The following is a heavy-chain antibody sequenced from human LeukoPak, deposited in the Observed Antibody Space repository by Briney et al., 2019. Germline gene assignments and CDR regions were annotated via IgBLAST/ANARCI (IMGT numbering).Heavy chain of an antibody. J-gene: IGHJ3*01. CDR2: IYYSGTT. Sequence: SEILSLTCTVSGGSISSYYWSWIRQPPGKGLDWIGYIYYSGTTNYNPSFKSRVTLSVDTSKNQFSLKLTSVTAADTAMYYCARHQDYRKEFYVGANNGFDLWGQGTMVTVSS. CDR3: ARHQDYRKEFYVGANNGFDL. D-gene: IGHD1-26*01. V-gene: IGHV4-59*08. CDR1: GGSISSYY.